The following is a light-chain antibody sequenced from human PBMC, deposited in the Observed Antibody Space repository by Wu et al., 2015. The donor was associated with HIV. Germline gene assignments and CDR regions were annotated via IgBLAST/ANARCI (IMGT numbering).Light chain of an antibody. V-gene: IGKV3-20*01. CDR1: ENLDSDY. CDR3: QQYNSSPYN. CDR2: GAS. Sequence: EIVLTQSPGTLSLSPGEGATLSCRATENLDSDYLAWFQQRPGQTPTLLIYGASYRAAGIPDRFSASGSGTDFSLTIRRVEPEDFAVYYCQQYNSSPYNFGQGTKLEIK. J-gene: IGKJ2*01.